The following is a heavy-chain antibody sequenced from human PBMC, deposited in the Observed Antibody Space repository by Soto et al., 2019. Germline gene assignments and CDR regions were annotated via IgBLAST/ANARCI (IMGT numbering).Heavy chain of an antibody. CDR1: GFIVSSNY. CDR3: GRGGAFGSAWVYGMDV. Sequence: AGGSLRLSCAASGFIVSSNYMSWVRQGPGKGLEWVSVIYSGGSTYYADSVKGRFTISRDNSKNTLYLQMNSLRAEDTAVYYCGRGGAFGSAWVYGMDVWGQGTTVTVSS. D-gene: IGHD3-16*01. CDR2: IYSGGST. J-gene: IGHJ6*02. V-gene: IGHV3-53*01.